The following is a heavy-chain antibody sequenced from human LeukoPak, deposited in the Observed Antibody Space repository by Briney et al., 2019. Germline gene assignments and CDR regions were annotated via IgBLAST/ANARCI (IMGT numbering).Heavy chain of an antibody. Sequence: GASVKVSCKASGYTFTSYGISWMRQAPGQGLEWMGWISAYNGNTNYAQKLQGRVTMTTDTSTSTAYMELRSLRSDDAAVYYCAIAPGGYYYGMDVWGQGTTVTVSS. J-gene: IGHJ6*02. CDR3: AIAPGGYYYGMDV. CDR2: ISAYNGNT. D-gene: IGHD3-10*01. CDR1: GYTFTSYG. V-gene: IGHV1-18*01.